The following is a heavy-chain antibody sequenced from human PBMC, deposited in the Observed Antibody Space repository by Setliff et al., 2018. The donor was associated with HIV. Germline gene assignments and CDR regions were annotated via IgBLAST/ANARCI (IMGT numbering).Heavy chain of an antibody. CDR3: SFDI. J-gene: IGHJ3*02. V-gene: IGHV5-51*01. CDR1: GYSFTNYW. CDR2: IYPGDSDI. Sequence: GESLKISCKGSGYSFTNYWIGWVRQMPGKGLEWMGIIYPGDSDIQYSPSLQGQVTISADKSTSTAMYYCASQSCSVGTCYSRSFDIWGQGTMVTVSS. D-gene: IGHD2-15*01.